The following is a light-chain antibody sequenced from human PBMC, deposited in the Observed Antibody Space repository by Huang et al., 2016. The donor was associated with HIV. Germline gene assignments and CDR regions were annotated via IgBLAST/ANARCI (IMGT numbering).Light chain of an antibody. CDR1: QSVSSY. CDR2: DAS. Sequence: EIVLTQSPATLSLSPVERATLSCRASQSVSSYLAWYQQKPGQAPRLLMYDASNRASGIPARFSGSGSGTDFTLTISSLEPEDFAVYYCQQRSNWPVTFGPGTKVDIK. J-gene: IGKJ3*01. V-gene: IGKV3-11*01. CDR3: QQRSNWPVT.